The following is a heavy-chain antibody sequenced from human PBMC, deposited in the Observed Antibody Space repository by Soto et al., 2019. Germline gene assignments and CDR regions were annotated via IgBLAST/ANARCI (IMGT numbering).Heavy chain of an antibody. CDR2: IYYSGST. D-gene: IGHD3-3*01. CDR3: ARAPTAPLFGVFDY. Sequence: PSETLSLTCTVSGGSISSGGYYWSWIRQHPGKGLEWIGYIYYSGSTYYNPSLKSRVTISVDTSKNQFSLKLSSVTAADTAVYYCARAPTAPLFGVFDYWGQGTLVTVSS. V-gene: IGHV4-31*03. CDR1: GGSISSGGYY. J-gene: IGHJ4*02.